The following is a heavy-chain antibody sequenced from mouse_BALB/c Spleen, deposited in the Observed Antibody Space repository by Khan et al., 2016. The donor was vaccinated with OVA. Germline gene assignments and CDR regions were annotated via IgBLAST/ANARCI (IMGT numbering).Heavy chain of an antibody. CDR2: IYPFNDDT. Sequence: VRLQQSGPELVKPGASVKMSCKASGYTFTSYVMHWVKQKPGLGLEWIGYIYPFNDDTKYNENFKGKATLTSDKSSSTAYMELSSLTSEDSAVYYCATVGNYYVSFAYWGQGTLVTVSA. CDR3: ATVGNYYVSFAY. D-gene: IGHD1-1*01. CDR1: GYTFTSYV. V-gene: IGHV1S136*01. J-gene: IGHJ3*01.